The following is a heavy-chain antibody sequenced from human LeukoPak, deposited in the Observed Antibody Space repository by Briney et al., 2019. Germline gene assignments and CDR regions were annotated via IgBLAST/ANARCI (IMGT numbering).Heavy chain of an antibody. D-gene: IGHD3-22*01. V-gene: IGHV3-48*01. CDR1: GFTFSSYS. J-gene: IGHJ5*02. CDR2: ISRTT. Sequence: GGSLRLSCAASGFTFSSYSFNWVRQAPGKGLEWVSYISRTTSYADSVKGRFTISRDNAKSSLYLQMNSLRAEDTAVYYCARDQGQAGSSGYNWFDPWGQGTLVTVSS. CDR3: ARDQGQAGSSGYNWFDP.